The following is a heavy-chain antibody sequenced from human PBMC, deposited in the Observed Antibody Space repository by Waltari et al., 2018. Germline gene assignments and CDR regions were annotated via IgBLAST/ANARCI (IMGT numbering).Heavy chain of an antibody. J-gene: IGHJ4*02. D-gene: IGHD1-26*01. Sequence: EVQLVASGGGLVQPGGSLRLSCVASGFTFSSYSMNWVRQAPGKGLEWVSYISSSSTINYADSVKGRFTISRDSPKNSLYLQMNSLRAEDAAVYYCARGMVGAAYFDCWGQGALVSVSS. CDR1: GFTFSSYS. CDR2: ISSSSTI. CDR3: ARGMVGAAYFDC. V-gene: IGHV3-48*04.